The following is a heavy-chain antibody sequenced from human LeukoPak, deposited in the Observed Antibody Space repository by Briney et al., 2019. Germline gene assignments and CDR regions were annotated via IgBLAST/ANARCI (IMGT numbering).Heavy chain of an antibody. D-gene: IGHD2-21*01. CDR2: SSPYNGGT. CDR3: AREWRDCDGGCVTGHLDF. V-gene: IGHV1-18*01. Sequence: ASVKVSCKASGYTFTSYGINWVRQAPGQGPEWMGWSSPYNGGTRYAQKFRGRVTMTTDTSTTTAYMELTSLESDDSAVYYCAREWRDCDGGCVTGHLDFWGQGTRVTVSS. J-gene: IGHJ4*02. CDR1: GYTFTSYG.